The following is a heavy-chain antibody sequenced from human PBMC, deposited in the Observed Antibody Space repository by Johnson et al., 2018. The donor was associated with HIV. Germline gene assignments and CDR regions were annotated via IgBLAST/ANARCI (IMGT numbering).Heavy chain of an antibody. J-gene: IGHJ3*02. Sequence: QLVESGGGLVQPGRSLRLSCAASGFTFDDYAMHWVRQAPGKGLEWVSGISWNSGSIGYADSVKGQFTISRDNAKKSLYLQMNSLRSEDTALYYCARDSTPWGGDYVDYTFDIWGQGTMVTVSS. CDR1: GFTFDDYA. D-gene: IGHD4-17*01. CDR3: ARDSTPWGGDYVDYTFDI. V-gene: IGHV3-9*01. CDR2: ISWNSGSI.